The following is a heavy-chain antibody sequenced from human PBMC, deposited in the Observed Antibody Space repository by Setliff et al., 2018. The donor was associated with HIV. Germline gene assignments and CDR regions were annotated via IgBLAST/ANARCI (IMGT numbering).Heavy chain of an antibody. J-gene: IGHJ4*02. CDR3: ASPQPQGANQLLWSFDS. Sequence: SVKVSCKASGGTFSSQAISWVRQAPGQGLEWMGGIIPIFGTANYAQKFQGRVTTTADESTNTAYMELSSLRSEDTAVYYCASPQPQGANQLLWSFDSWGQGALVTVSS. V-gene: IGHV1-69*13. CDR2: IIPIFGTA. D-gene: IGHD2-2*01. CDR1: GGTFSSQA.